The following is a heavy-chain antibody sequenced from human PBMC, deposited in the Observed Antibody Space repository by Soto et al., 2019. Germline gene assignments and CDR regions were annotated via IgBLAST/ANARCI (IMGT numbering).Heavy chain of an antibody. CDR2: ISSSGSTI. D-gene: IGHD2-21*02. Sequence: PGGSLRLSCAASGFTFSSYEVNWVRQAAGKGLEWISHISSSGSTIDYADAVKGRFTITRDNAKDTLYLQMNSLRAEDTALYYCAKVQEFCGFNCYIVDSWGQGVLVTVSS. CDR3: AKVQEFCGFNCYIVDS. V-gene: IGHV3-48*03. CDR1: GFTFSSYE. J-gene: IGHJ4*02.